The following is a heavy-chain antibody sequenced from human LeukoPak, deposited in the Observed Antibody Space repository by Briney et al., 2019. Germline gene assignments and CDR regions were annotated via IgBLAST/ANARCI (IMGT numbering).Heavy chain of an antibody. D-gene: IGHD3-10*01. J-gene: IGHJ6*04. CDR1: GGTFSSYA. V-gene: IGHV1-69*06. Sequence: SVKVSCKASGGTFSSYAISWVRQAPGQGLEWVGGIIPIFGTANYAQKFQGRVTITADKSTSAAYMELSSLRSEDTAVYYCARERSYYGSGSYYYYYGMDVWGKGTTVTVSS. CDR2: IIPIFGTA. CDR3: ARERSYYGSGSYYYYYGMDV.